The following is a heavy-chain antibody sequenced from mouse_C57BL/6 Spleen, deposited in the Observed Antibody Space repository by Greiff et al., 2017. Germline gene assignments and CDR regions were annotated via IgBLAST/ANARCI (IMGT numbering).Heavy chain of an antibody. CDR2: IYWDDDK. V-gene: IGHV8-12*01. D-gene: IGHD1-1*01. CDR3: ARIYYYGSSFYFDY. Sequence: ESGPGILQSSQTLSLTCSFSGFSLSPSGMGVSWIRQPSGKGLEWLAHIYWDDDKRYNPSLKSRLTISKDTSRNQVFLKITSVDTADTATYYCARIYYYGSSFYFDYWGQGTTLTVSS. J-gene: IGHJ2*01. CDR1: GFSLSPSGMG.